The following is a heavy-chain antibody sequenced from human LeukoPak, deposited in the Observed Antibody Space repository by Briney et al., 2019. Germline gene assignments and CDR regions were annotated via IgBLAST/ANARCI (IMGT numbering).Heavy chain of an antibody. Sequence: GGSLRLSCAASGFTFSNYWMSWVRLAPGKGLEWVANINQGGSEEYYVDSVKGRFTISRDNAKNSLYLQMNSLRVEDTAVSYCARAVTTGTVDYWGQGTLVTVSS. CDR3: ARAVTTGTVDY. J-gene: IGHJ4*02. D-gene: IGHD1-1*01. CDR1: GFTFSNYW. V-gene: IGHV3-7*01. CDR2: INQGGSEE.